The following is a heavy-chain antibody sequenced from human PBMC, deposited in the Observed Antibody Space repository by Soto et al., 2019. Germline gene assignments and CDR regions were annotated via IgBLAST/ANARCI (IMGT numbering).Heavy chain of an antibody. D-gene: IGHD2-2*02. CDR2: IFHSGTT. CDR3: ARHARFCSSATCYSEDFDI. V-gene: IGHV4-30-4*01. CDR1: GGSISSADYF. Sequence: PSETLSLTCSVSGGSISSADYFWTWIRQSPGKGLEWMGYIFHSGTTYYNPSLQGRLIISIENSNNRFSLRLTSVTATDSTVYYCARHARFCSSATCYSEDFDIWGHGSMVTVSS. J-gene: IGHJ3*02.